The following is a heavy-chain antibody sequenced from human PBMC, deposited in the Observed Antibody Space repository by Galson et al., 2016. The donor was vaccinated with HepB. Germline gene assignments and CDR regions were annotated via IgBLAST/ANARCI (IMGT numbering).Heavy chain of an antibody. CDR1: GFTFSSYW. D-gene: IGHD4-17*01. CDR3: ARSGEPS. Sequence: SLRLSCATSGFTFSSYWMTWVRQAPGKGLEWVANINQAGIEKYYVGSVEGRFTISRDNAKKSLYLQMDSLRAEDTAVYYCARSGEPSWGQGTLVTVSS. V-gene: IGHV3-7*01. CDR2: INQAGIEK. J-gene: IGHJ5*02.